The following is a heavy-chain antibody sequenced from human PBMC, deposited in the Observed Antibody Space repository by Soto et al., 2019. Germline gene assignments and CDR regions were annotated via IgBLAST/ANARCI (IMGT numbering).Heavy chain of an antibody. CDR2: IWYDGSNK. Sequence: RLSCAASGFTFSSYGMHWVRQAPGKGLEWVAVIWYDGSNKYYADSVKGRFTISRDNSKNTLYLQMNSLRAEDTAVYYCARDRRWLSPFDAFDIWGQGTMVTVS. CDR1: GFTFSSYG. V-gene: IGHV3-33*01. CDR3: ARDRRWLSPFDAFDI. J-gene: IGHJ3*02. D-gene: IGHD3-22*01.